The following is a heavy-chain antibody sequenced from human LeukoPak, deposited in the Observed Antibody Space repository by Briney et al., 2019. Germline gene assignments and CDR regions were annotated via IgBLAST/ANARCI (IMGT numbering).Heavy chain of an antibody. CDR3: VSGDTGSGYYY. D-gene: IGHD3-22*01. V-gene: IGHV3-23*01. J-gene: IGHJ4*02. CDR1: GFTFSSHA. Sequence: GGSLRLSCGASGFTFSSHAMSWVRQTPERGLEWVSAITGGGDSAYYPDSVKGRFTISRDNSKNTLYLQMNNLGAEDTALYYCVSGDTGSGYYYWGQGTLVTVSS. CDR2: ITGGGDSA.